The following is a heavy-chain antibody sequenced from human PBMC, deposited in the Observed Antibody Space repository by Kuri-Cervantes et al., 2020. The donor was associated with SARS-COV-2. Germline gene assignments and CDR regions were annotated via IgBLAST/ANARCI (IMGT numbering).Heavy chain of an antibody. Sequence: GESLKISCAASGLTFSSYAMNWVRQAPGKGLEWVAVISYDGSNKYYADSVKGRFTISRDNSKNTLYLQINSLRAEDTAVYYCAREGDYSGSLSAVDYWGQGTLVTVSS. D-gene: IGHD1-26*01. CDR2: ISYDGSNK. J-gene: IGHJ4*02. V-gene: IGHV3-30*04. CDR1: GLTFSSYA. CDR3: AREGDYSGSLSAVDY.